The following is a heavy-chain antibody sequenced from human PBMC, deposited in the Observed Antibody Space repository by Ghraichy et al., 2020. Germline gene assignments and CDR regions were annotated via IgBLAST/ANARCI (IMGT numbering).Heavy chain of an antibody. V-gene: IGHV4-31*03. CDR2: IYYSGST. J-gene: IGHJ4*02. D-gene: IGHD2-15*01. Sequence: TLSLTCTVSGGSISSGGYYWSWIRQHPGKGLEWIGYIYYSGSTYYNPSLKSRVTISVDTSKNQFSLKLSSVTAADTAVYYCARGSMVVAATLVHYYFDYWGQGTLVTVSS. CDR3: ARGSMVVAATLVHYYFDY. CDR1: GGSISSGGYY.